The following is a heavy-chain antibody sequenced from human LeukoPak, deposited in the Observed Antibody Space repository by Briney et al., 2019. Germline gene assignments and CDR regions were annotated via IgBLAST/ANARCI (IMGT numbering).Heavy chain of an antibody. J-gene: IGHJ4*02. CDR1: GFTFSSYG. CDR2: IWYDGSNK. Sequence: GGSLRLSCAASGFTFSSYGMHWVRQAPGKGLEWVAVIWYDGSNKYYADSVKGRFTISRDNSKNTLYLQMNSLRAEDTVVYYCARDCGYSSSSMDYWGQGTLVTVSS. CDR3: ARDCGYSSSSMDY. D-gene: IGHD6-6*01. V-gene: IGHV3-33*01.